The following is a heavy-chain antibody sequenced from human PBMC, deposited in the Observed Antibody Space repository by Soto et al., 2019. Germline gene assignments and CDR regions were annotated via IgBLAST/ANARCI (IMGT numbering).Heavy chain of an antibody. J-gene: IGHJ4*02. Sequence: QVQLVQSGAEVKKPGSSVKVSCKASGGTFSSYTISWVRQALGQGLEWMGRIIPILGIANYAQKFQGRVTITADKSTSTAYMELSSLRSEDTAVYYCARAPGIAVGPFDYWGQGTLVTVSS. D-gene: IGHD6-19*01. CDR1: GGTFSSYT. CDR2: IIPILGIA. V-gene: IGHV1-69*02. CDR3: ARAPGIAVGPFDY.